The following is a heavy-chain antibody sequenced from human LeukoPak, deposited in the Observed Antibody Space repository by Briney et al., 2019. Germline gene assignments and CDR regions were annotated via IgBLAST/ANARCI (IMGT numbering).Heavy chain of an antibody. Sequence: GGSLRLSCAASGFTFSTYAMHWVRQPPGKGLEWASAISGSGGATYHADADSVKGRFIISRDNSKNTLYLQINSLRVEDTAVYYCAKDGYNYDSSGHFDYWGQGTLVTVSS. CDR3: AKDGYNYDSSGHFDY. D-gene: IGHD3-22*01. V-gene: IGHV3-23*01. CDR2: ISGSGGAT. J-gene: IGHJ4*02. CDR1: GFTFSTYA.